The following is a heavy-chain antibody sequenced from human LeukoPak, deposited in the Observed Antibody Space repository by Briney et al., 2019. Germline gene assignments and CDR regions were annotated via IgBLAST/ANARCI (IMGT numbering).Heavy chain of an antibody. CDR2: IIPIFGTA. CDR3: ARDAKEMATVPDYGMDV. D-gene: IGHD5-24*01. V-gene: IGHV1-69*13. CDR1: GATFSSYA. J-gene: IGHJ6*02. Sequence: ASVTVSCKASGATFSSYAISWVRQAPGKGLEWMGGIIPIFGTANYAQKFQGRVTITADESTSTAYMEVSSLRSEDTAVYYCARDAKEMATVPDYGMDVWGQGTTVTVSS.